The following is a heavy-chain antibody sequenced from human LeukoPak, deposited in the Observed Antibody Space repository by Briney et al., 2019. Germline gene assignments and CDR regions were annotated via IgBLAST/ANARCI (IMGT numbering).Heavy chain of an antibody. V-gene: IGHV3-9*01. CDR2: ISLNSGSI. CDR3: AKDISGSYSWFDP. J-gene: IGHJ5*02. Sequence: PGGSLRLSCAASGFTFDDYAMHWVRQAPGKGLEWVSGISLNSGSIGYADSVKGRFTISRDNAKNSLYLQMNSLRAEDTALYYCAKDISGSYSWFDPWGQGTLVTVSS. CDR1: GFTFDDYA. D-gene: IGHD1-26*01.